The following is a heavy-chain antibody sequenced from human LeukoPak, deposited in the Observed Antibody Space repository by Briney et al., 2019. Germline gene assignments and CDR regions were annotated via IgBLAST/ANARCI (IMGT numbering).Heavy chain of an antibody. D-gene: IGHD2-8*01. CDR3: ARELRGCTNGVCPRGNAFDI. J-gene: IGHJ3*02. CDR2: IYHSGST. CDR1: GYSISSGYY. Sequence: SETLSLTCAVSGYSISSGYYWGWIRPPPGKGLEWIGSIYHSGSTYYNPSLKSRVTISVDTSKNQFSLKLSSVTAADTAVYYCARELRGCTNGVCPRGNAFDIWGQGTMVTVSS. V-gene: IGHV4-38-2*02.